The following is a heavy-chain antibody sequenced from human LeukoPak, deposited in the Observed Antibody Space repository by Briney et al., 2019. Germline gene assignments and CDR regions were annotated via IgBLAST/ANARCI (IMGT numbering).Heavy chain of an antibody. Sequence: ASLKDSSKPPGDSFTDYYIRSVPHNPEQGFEWMGRINPNVVNTNYAQKFQGRVTMTRDTSISTAHMDVSMLRSDDTAVYYCARANFLYCSSTTRLFAYWGQGTLVTVSS. CDR2: INPNVVNT. CDR1: GDSFTDYY. D-gene: IGHD2-2*01. CDR3: ARANFLYCSSTTRLFAY. J-gene: IGHJ4*02. V-gene: IGHV1-2*06.